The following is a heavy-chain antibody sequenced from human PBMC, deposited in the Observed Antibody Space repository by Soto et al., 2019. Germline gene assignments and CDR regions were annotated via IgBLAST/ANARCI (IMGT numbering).Heavy chain of an antibody. CDR3: AKRSQYSSGWGDVFDI. J-gene: IGHJ3*02. V-gene: IGHV3-30*18. CDR1: GFTFSNFG. CDR2: ISYDGRNK. Sequence: PGGSLRLSCAASGFTFSNFGMHWVRQAPGKGLEWVAVISYDGRNKYYADSVKGRFTISRDNSKNTVYLQMNSLSPEDTAVYYCAKRSQYSSGWGDVFDIWGQGTMVTVSS. D-gene: IGHD6-19*01.